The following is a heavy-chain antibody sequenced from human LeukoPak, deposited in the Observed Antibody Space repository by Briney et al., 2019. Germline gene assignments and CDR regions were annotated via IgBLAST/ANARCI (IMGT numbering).Heavy chain of an antibody. CDR1: GFTVSSNY. Sequence: PGGSLRLSCAASGFTVSSNYMGWVRQAPGKGLEWVSVIYSGGSTYYADSVKGRFTISRDNSKNTLYLQMNSLRAEDTAVYYCASRNPVGYCSGGSCGRGLTDYWGQGTLVTVSS. CDR2: IYSGGST. CDR3: ASRNPVGYCSGGSCGRGLTDY. V-gene: IGHV3-53*01. D-gene: IGHD2-15*01. J-gene: IGHJ4*02.